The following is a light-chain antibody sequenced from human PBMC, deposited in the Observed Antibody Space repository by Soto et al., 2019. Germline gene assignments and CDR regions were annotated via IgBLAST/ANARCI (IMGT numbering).Light chain of an antibody. Sequence: EIFLTQSPSTLSLAPDARATLSCRHIQSVSSYLAWYQQKPGQAPRLLIYDASNRATGIPARFSGSGSGTDFTLTISSLEPEDFAVYYCQQRSNWPPEITFGQGTRLEIK. J-gene: IGKJ5*01. CDR3: QQRSNWPPEIT. CDR1: QSVSSY. V-gene: IGKV3-11*01. CDR2: DAS.